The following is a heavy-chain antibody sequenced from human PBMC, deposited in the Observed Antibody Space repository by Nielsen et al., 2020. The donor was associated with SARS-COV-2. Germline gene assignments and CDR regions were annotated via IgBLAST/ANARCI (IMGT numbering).Heavy chain of an antibody. CDR1: GFTFSSYG. CDR3: ARDSAGLGGSYYGDY. J-gene: IGHJ4*02. Sequence: GGSLRLSCAASGFTFSSYGMHWVRQAPGKGLEWVAVIWYDGSNKYYADSVKGRFTISRDNSKNTLYLQMNSLRAEDTAVYYCARDSAGLGGSYYGDYWGQRTLVTVSS. D-gene: IGHD1-26*01. CDR2: IWYDGSNK. V-gene: IGHV3-33*01.